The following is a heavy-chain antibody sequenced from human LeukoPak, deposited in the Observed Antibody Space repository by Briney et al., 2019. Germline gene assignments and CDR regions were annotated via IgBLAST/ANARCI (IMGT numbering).Heavy chain of an antibody. D-gene: IGHD2-2*01. Sequence: QPGRSLRLSCAASGFTFSSYGMHWVRQAPGKGLEWVAVIRYEGSNKYYAYSVKGRFTISRDNSKNTLYLQMNSLRAEDTVVYYCARRRRVVVPAAILPDASAGTHPIYYYYYMDVWGKGTTVTVSS. CDR3: ARRRRVVVPAAILPDASAGTHPIYYYYYMDV. CDR1: GFTFSSYG. J-gene: IGHJ6*03. V-gene: IGHV3-33*01. CDR2: IRYEGSNK.